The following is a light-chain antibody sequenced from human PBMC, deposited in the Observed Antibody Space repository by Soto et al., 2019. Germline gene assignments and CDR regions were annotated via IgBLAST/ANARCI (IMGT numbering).Light chain of an antibody. V-gene: IGKV3-20*01. J-gene: IGKJ4*01. CDR2: GAS. Sequence: IVLTQSPATLSLSPGERAPLSCTASQHVTTTYIAWYQQKFDQAPRLLIYGASTRATGTPDRFTGGGFGTVVTLTISRVEHQDFAVYYRQQYDSSFTFGGGTKVEMK. CDR3: QQYDSSFT. CDR1: QHVTTTY.